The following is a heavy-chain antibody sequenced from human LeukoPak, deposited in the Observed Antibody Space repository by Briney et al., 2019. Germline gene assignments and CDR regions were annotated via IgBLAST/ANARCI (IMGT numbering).Heavy chain of an antibody. CDR1: GFNFYDAW. J-gene: IGHJ6*02. CDR2: IKSKADVRTT. Sequence: GGSLRLSCAASGFNFYDAWTSCVPPAPGKGLECVGRIKSKADVRTTDYAAPVQGRLTISRVVPITTLYLPINSLKTEDLTVNYCTTVRSCSSTSCPIRQYDYYGVDVWGQGTTVTVSS. D-gene: IGHD2-2*01. CDR3: TTVRSCSSTSCPIRQYDYYGVDV. V-gene: IGHV3-15*01.